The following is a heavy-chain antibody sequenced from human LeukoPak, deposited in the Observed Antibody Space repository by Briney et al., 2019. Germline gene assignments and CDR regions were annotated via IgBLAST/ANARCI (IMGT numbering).Heavy chain of an antibody. CDR3: ARDRDYGGRFDY. Sequence: GGSLRLSCAASRFTFSSYWMHWVRQAPGKGLVWVSRINSDGSSTSYADSVKGRFTISRDNAKNTLYLQMNSLRAEDTAVYYCARDRDYGGRFDYWGQGTLVTVSS. CDR1: RFTFSSYW. CDR2: INSDGSST. D-gene: IGHD4-23*01. V-gene: IGHV3-74*01. J-gene: IGHJ4*02.